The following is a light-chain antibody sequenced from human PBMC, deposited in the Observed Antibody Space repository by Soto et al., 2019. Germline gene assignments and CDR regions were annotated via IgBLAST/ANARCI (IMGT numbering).Light chain of an antibody. J-gene: IGLJ1*01. V-gene: IGLV2-14*03. CDR1: SSDVGGYDY. CDR2: DVS. CDR3: SSYTSSSLYV. Sequence: QSVLTQPASVSGSPGQSITISCTGTSSDVGGYDYVSWYQHHPGNAPKLMIYDVSNRPSGVSNRFSGSKSGNTASLTISGLQAEDEADYYCSSYTSSSLYVFGTGTKVTVL.